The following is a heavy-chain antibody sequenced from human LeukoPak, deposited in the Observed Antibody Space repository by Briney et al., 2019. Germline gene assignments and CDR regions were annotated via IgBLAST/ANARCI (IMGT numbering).Heavy chain of an antibody. CDR2: INPSGGRT. V-gene: IGHV1-46*01. D-gene: IGHD1-26*01. CDR3: ARDVEGATTYFDY. CDR1: GYTFTSYY. J-gene: IGHJ4*02. Sequence: ASVKVSCKASGYTFTSYYMHSVRQAPGQGLEWMGIINPSGGRTSYAQKFQGRVTMTRDTSTTTVYMELSSLRSQDTAVYYCARDVEGATTYFDYWGQGTLVTVSS.